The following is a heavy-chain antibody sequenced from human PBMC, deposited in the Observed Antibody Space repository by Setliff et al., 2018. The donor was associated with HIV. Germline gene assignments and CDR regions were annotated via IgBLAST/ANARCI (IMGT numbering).Heavy chain of an antibody. D-gene: IGHD3-16*01. CDR3: ARDYYDFVWGSSLAY. CDR1: GFTFSSFG. J-gene: IGHJ4*02. CDR2: IDGDDNT. Sequence: PGGSLRLSCAASGFTFSSFGMHWVRQAPGKGLEWVSIIDGDDNTDFSDSVKGRFTISRDKSKNSLYLQMNSLRAEDTAVYYCARDYYDFVWGSSLAYWGQGTLVTVSS. V-gene: IGHV3-NL1*01.